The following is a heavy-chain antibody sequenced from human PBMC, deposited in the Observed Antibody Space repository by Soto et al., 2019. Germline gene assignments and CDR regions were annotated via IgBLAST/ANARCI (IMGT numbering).Heavy chain of an antibody. D-gene: IGHD4-4*01. CDR1: GGTFSSYA. V-gene: IGHV1-18*01. Sequence: ASVKLSCKASGGTFSSYAISWVRQAPKQGLEWMGWITTYNGKTNYAQKLQGRVTMTTDTSKNQFSLQLNSVTPEDTAVYYCARDFGPTVTRRYYYYYGMDVWGQGTTVTVSS. J-gene: IGHJ6*02. CDR3: ARDFGPTVTRRYYYYYGMDV. CDR2: ITTYNGKT.